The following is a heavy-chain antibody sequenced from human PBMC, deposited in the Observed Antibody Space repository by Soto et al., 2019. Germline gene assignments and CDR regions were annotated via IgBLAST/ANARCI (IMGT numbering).Heavy chain of an antibody. CDR2: ISSSTNTI. CDR1: GFTFSSYS. CDR3: VRATYFSDSSGYTRCFDY. D-gene: IGHD3-22*01. J-gene: IGHJ4*02. V-gene: IGHV3-48*01. Sequence: GSVRLSCXASGFTFSSYSMSWVRQAGGKGVEWVSYISSSTNTIYYAYSVKGRFTTPRAESNNSVYLQVNSLNTEDTAVYYCVRATYFSDSSGYTRCFDYWGQGTLVTVSS.